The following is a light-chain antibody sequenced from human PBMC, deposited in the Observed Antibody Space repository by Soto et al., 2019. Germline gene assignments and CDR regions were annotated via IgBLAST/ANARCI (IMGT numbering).Light chain of an antibody. J-gene: IGKJ4*01. CDR3: QQYHTWPIT. CDR2: GAS. Sequence: DIVMTQSPATLSVAPGERVSFSCRASQGVSRKLAWYPHKPGRGPRLLSSGASTGATGIPARFSGSGSGTEFTLTISSLQSEDCAIYYCQQYHTWPITFGGGTKVDI. V-gene: IGKV3-15*01. CDR1: QGVSRK.